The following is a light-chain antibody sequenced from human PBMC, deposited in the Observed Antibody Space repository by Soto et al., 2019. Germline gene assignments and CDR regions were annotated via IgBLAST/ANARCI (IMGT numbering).Light chain of an antibody. Sequence: EIVKTQSPATPSVSPGEGATISCRAGQSLNRDLAWYQQRPGQSRRLLIFGASIRAAGITARFSGSGSGTEFALTMDSMQSKDFAIYYGKQNLHRPVTFGEGNKLVT. CDR3: KQNLHRPVT. J-gene: IGKJ1*01. CDR2: GAS. V-gene: IGKV3-15*01. CDR1: QSLNRD.